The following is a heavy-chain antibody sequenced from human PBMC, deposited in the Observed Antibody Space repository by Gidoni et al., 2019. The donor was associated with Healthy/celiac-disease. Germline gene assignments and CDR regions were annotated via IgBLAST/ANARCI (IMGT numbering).Heavy chain of an antibody. CDR1: GGSFSGYY. V-gene: IGHV4-34*01. CDR3: ARGRGYSYGYIPYYYYGMDV. J-gene: IGHJ6*02. Sequence: QVQLQQWGAGLLKPSETLSLTCAVYGGSFSGYYWSWIRQPPGKGLEWIGEINHSGSTNYTPSLKSRVTISVDTSKNQFSLKLSSVTAADTAVYYCARGRGYSYGYIPYYYYGMDVWGQGTTVTVSS. D-gene: IGHD5-18*01. CDR2: INHSGST.